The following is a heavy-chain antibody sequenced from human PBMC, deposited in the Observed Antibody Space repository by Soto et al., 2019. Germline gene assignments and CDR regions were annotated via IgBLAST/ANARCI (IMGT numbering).Heavy chain of an antibody. J-gene: IGHJ6*02. D-gene: IGHD1-26*01. CDR3: AREGHVGGPIYYSYVMDV. V-gene: IGHV4-34*01. Sequence: PSETLSLTCAVYGGPFSGYYWSWIRQPPGKGLEWIGEINHSVSTNYNPSLKSRVTISVDTSKNQFSLKLSSVTAADTAVYYCAREGHVGGPIYYSYVMDVWRQGTRVTVSS. CDR1: GGPFSGYY. CDR2: INHSVST.